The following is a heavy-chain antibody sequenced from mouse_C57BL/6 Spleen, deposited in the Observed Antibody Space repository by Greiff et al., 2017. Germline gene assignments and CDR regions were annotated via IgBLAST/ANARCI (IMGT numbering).Heavy chain of an antibody. CDR1: GYTFTSYW. J-gene: IGHJ4*01. CDR3: SRRGGSRYRGYAMDY. V-gene: IGHV1-50*01. D-gene: IGHD1-1*01. Sequence: QVQLQQPGAELVKPGASVKLSCKASGYTFTSYWMQWVKQRPGQGLEWIGEIDPSDSYTNYNQKFKGKATLTVDTSSSTAYMQLSSLTSEDSAVYYCSRRGGSRYRGYAMDYWGQGTSVTVSS. CDR2: IDPSDSYT.